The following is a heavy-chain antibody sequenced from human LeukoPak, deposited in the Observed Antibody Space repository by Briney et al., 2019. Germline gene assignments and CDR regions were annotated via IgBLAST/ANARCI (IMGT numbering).Heavy chain of an antibody. V-gene: IGHV1-2*02. J-gene: IGHJ6*03. D-gene: IGHD3-22*01. CDR1: GYTFTGYY. CDR2: INPNSGGT. CDR3: ARDHLYYYDSSGYDPYYYYYMDV. Sequence: ASVKVSCKASGYTFTGYYMHWVRQAPGQGLEWMGWINPNSGGTNYAQKFQGRVTMTRDTSISTAYMELSRLRSDDTAVYYCARDHLYYYDSSGYDPYYYYYMDVWGKGTTVTVSS.